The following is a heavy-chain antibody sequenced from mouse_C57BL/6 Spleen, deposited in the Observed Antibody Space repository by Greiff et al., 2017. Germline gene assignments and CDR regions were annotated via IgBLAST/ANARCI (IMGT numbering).Heavy chain of an antibody. Sequence: EVQGVESGGGLVKPGGSLTLSCAASGFSFSDSGMHWVRQAPEKGLEWVAYISSGSSTIYSADTVKGRFTIARDNAKNTLFLQMASRRAEDTAMYYCAREDYAMDYWGQGTSVTVSS. CDR1: GFSFSDSG. CDR3: AREDYAMDY. V-gene: IGHV5-17*01. CDR2: ISSGSSTI. J-gene: IGHJ4*01.